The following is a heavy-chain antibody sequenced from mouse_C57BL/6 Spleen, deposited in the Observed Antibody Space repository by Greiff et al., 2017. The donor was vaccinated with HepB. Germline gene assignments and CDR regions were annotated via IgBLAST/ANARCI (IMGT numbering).Heavy chain of an antibody. CDR1: GYAFTNYL. Sequence: VKLMESGAELVRPGTSVKVSCKASGYAFTNYLIEWVKQRPGQGLEWIGVINPGSGGTNYNEKFKGKATLTADKSSSTAYMQLSSLTSEDSAVYFCARSGDGYWAWFAYWGQGTLVTVSA. D-gene: IGHD2-3*01. CDR3: ARSGDGYWAWFAY. V-gene: IGHV1-54*01. CDR2: INPGSGGT. J-gene: IGHJ3*01.